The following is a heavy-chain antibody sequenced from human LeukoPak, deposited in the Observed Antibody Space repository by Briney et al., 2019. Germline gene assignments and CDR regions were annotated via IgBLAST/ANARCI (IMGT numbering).Heavy chain of an antibody. Sequence: PSETLSLTCTVSGGSISSSSYSWGWIRQPPGKGLEWIGSIYYSGSTYYSPSLKSRVTISVDTSKNQFSLKLSSVTAAGTAVYYCARQYGGFLGLNWFDPWGQGTLVTVSS. CDR2: IYYSGST. CDR3: ARQYGGFLGLNWFDP. V-gene: IGHV4-39*01. D-gene: IGHD3-3*01. J-gene: IGHJ5*02. CDR1: GGSISSSSYS.